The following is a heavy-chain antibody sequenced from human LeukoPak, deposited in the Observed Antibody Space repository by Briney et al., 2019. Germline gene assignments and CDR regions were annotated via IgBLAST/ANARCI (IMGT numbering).Heavy chain of an antibody. CDR2: ISYDGSNK. CDR1: GFTFSSYA. CDR3: ARDLTSGSLFDY. J-gene: IGHJ4*02. V-gene: IGHV3-30-3*01. Sequence: PGRSLRLSCAASGFTFSSYAMHWVRQAPGKGLEWVAVISYDGSNKYYADSVKGRFTISRDNSKNTLYLQMNSLRAEDTAVYYCARDLTSGSLFDYWGQGTLVTVSS. D-gene: IGHD1-26*01.